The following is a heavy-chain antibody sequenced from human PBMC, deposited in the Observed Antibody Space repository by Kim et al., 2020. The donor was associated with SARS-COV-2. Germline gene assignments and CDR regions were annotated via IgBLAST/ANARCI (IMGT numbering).Heavy chain of an antibody. V-gene: IGHV3-23*01. D-gene: IGHD6-13*01. Sequence: DSVKGRFTISRDNSKNTLYLQMNSLRAEDTAVYYCAKLRLAAAGMLWFDPWGQGTLVTVSS. CDR3: AKLRLAAAGMLWFDP. J-gene: IGHJ5*02.